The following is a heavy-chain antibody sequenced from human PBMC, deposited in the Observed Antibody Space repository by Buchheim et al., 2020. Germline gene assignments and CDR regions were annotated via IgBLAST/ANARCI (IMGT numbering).Heavy chain of an antibody. J-gene: IGHJ5*01. CDR1: GYTFSRND. CDR3: TRESRNNWFDS. V-gene: IGHV1-3*01. CDR2: INAGSGRT. Sequence: QVQLVQSGAEVKKPGASVMVSCKTSGYTFSRNDIHWVRQAPGQRLEWMGWINAGSGRTEYSQKFQGRVTISTDKSAGPAYMELNSLRFEDTAVYYCTRESRNNWFDSWGQGTL.